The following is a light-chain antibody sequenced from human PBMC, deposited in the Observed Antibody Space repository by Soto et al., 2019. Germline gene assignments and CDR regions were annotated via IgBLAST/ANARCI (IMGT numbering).Light chain of an antibody. V-gene: IGKV3-20*01. J-gene: IGKJ1*01. CDR3: QQYGNSPWT. CDR2: RAS. CDR1: QSVNTNY. Sequence: EIVLTQSPGTVPLSPGESATLSCRASQSVNTNYLAWYQHKPGQAPRLLIYRASNRATGIPDKFSGSGSGTDFTLTISRLEPADFAVYYCQQYGNSPWTFGQGTKVEI.